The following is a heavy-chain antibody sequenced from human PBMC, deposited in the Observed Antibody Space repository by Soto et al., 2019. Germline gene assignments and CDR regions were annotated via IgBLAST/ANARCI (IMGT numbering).Heavy chain of an antibody. V-gene: IGHV3-30*18. CDR1: GFTFSTYA. D-gene: IGHD6-13*01. CDR2: ISSDGTYK. Sequence: QVQLVESGGGVVQPGRSLRLSCAASGFTFSTYAMQWVRRAPGKGLEWVAVISSDGTYKYYADSVKGRFTISRDNSENTVYLQMNSLRAEDTAVYYCAKDGGAAGTFDYWGQGTLVTVSS. J-gene: IGHJ4*02. CDR3: AKDGGAAGTFDY.